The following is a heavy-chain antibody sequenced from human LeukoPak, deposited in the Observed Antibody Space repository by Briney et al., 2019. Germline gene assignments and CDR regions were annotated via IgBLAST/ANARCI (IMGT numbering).Heavy chain of an antibody. D-gene: IGHD2-21*02. J-gene: IGHJ4*02. Sequence: GGSLRLSCAASGLTFSSYAMSWVRQAPGKGLEWVSAISGSGGSTYYADSVKGRFTISRDNSKNTLYLQMNSLRAEDTAVYYCANLGIVVVTAIPDYWGQGTLVTVSS. CDR3: ANLGIVVVTAIPDY. CDR2: ISGSGGST. CDR1: GLTFSSYA. V-gene: IGHV3-23*01.